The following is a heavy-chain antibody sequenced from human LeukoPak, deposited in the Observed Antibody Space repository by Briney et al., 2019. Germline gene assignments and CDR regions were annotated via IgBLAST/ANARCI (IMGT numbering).Heavy chain of an antibody. CDR1: GYTFTSYD. Sequence: GASVKVSCKASGYTFTSYDINWVRQAPGQGLEWMGWINPNSGGTNYAQKFQGRVTLTRDTSISTAYMELSRLRSDDTAVYYCARAKGGNIVVVPAAKLYWFDPWGQGTLVTVSS. CDR2: INPNSGGT. CDR3: ARAKGGNIVVVPAAKLYWFDP. J-gene: IGHJ5*02. D-gene: IGHD2-2*01. V-gene: IGHV1-2*02.